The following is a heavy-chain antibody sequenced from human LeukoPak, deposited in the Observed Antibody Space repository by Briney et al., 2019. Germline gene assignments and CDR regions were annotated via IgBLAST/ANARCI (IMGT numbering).Heavy chain of an antibody. CDR3: ARAGLSQQLANYFDY. CDR1: GFTFSSYE. V-gene: IGHV3-48*03. J-gene: IGHJ4*02. D-gene: IGHD6-13*01. CDR2: ISSSGSTI. Sequence: GGSLRLSCAASGFTFSSYEMIWVRQAPGKGLEWVSYISSSGSTIYYADSVKGRFTISRDNAKNSLYLQMNSLRAEDTAVYYCARAGLSQQLANYFDYWGQGTLVTVSS.